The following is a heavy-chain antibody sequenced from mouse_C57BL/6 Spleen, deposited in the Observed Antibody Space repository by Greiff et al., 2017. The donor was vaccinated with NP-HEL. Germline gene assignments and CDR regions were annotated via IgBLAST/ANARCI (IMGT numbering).Heavy chain of an antibody. CDR3: ARSYDYDPYYYAMDY. Sequence: QVQLQQSGAELVKPGASVKLSCKASGYTFTSYWMHWVKQRPGQGLEWIGMIHPNSGSTNYNEKFKSKATLTVDKSSSTAYMQLSSLTSEDSAVYYCARSYDYDPYYYAMDYWGQGTSVTVSS. D-gene: IGHD2-4*01. CDR2: IHPNSGST. V-gene: IGHV1-64*01. J-gene: IGHJ4*01. CDR1: GYTFTSYW.